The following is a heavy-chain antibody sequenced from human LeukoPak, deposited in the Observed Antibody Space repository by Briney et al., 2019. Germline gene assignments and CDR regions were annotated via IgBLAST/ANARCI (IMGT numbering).Heavy chain of an antibody. CDR1: GFTVSSNY. J-gene: IGHJ4*02. Sequence: PGGSLRLSCAASGFTVSSNYMSWVRQAPGKGLEWVSIIYSGGSTYYVDSVKGRFTISRDNSKNTLYLQMNSLRAEDTAVYYCAKDEGEYYYDSSGWYWGQGTLVTVSS. CDR3: AKDEGEYYYDSSGWY. V-gene: IGHV3-66*01. CDR2: IYSGGST. D-gene: IGHD3-22*01.